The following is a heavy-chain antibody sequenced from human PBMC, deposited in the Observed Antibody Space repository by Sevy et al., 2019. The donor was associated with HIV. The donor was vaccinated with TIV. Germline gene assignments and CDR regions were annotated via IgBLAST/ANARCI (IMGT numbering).Heavy chain of an antibody. V-gene: IGHV4-59*02. CDR3: AEVSPSYYYGVGA. J-gene: IGHJ6*02. Sequence: SETLSLTCAVSGDSVSSGYWSWIRQPPGKGLEWIGYFYYSGRTNYNPSLKCRVTISVDTSKNQFSLKLTSVTAADTAVYYCAEVSPSYYYGVGAWGQGTTVTVSS. CDR2: FYYSGRT. CDR1: GDSVSSGY.